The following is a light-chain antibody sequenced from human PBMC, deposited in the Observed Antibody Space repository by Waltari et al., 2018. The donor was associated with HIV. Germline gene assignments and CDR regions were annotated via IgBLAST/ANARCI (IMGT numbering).Light chain of an antibody. CDR2: AAS. V-gene: IGKV3-15*01. CDR3: QQYVEWPLT. Sequence: EIVMTQSPATLSVSPGQRVTLSCRASQAVSSNVAWYQQKPGQCPRLLIFAASTRATGVPARFSGNGFGTDFTLSITNLQSEDFAVYHCQQYVEWPLTFGQGTKLEV. CDR1: QAVSSN. J-gene: IGKJ1*01.